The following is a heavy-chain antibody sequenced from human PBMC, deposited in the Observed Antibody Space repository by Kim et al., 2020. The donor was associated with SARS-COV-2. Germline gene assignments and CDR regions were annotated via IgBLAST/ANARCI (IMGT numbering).Heavy chain of an antibody. CDR1: GGSFSGYY. J-gene: IGHJ4*02. CDR2: INHSGST. V-gene: IGHV4-34*01. D-gene: IGHD3-22*01. CDR3: ARVRAEDDYYDSSGYYRQFDY. Sequence: SETLSLTCAVYGGSFSGYYWSWIRQPPGKGLEWIGEINHSGSTNYNPSLKSRVTISVDTSKNQFSLKLSSVTAADTAVYYCARVRAEDDYYDSSGYYRQFDYWGQGTLVTVSS.